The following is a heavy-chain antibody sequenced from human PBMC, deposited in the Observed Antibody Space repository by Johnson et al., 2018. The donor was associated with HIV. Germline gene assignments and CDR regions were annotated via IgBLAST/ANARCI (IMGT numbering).Heavy chain of an antibody. Sequence: QVQLVESGGGLVQPGGSLRLSCAVSGFTFDDYGMHWVRQAPGKGLEWVAVISYDGSNKYYAASVKGRFTIARDNSKNTLYLQMNSLRAEDTAVYYCASRYTVDAFDIWGQGTMVTVSS. CDR1: GFTFDDYG. CDR2: ISYDGSNK. V-gene: IGHV3-30*03. D-gene: IGHD1-1*01. CDR3: ASRYTVDAFDI. J-gene: IGHJ3*02.